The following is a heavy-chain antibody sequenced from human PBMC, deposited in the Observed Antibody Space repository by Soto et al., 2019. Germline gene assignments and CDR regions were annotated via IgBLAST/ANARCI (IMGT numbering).Heavy chain of an antibody. D-gene: IGHD2-2*01. V-gene: IGHV3-48*03. CDR3: ARALVGTTGSDH. Sequence: EVQLVESGGGLVQPGGSLRLSCAASGFTFSSYEMNWVRQAPGKGLEWVSYITGTASVIYYADSVKGRFTISRDNAKNSLYLQMNSLRAEDTALYYCARALVGTTGSDHGGQGTLVTVSS. CDR2: ITGTASVI. CDR1: GFTFSSYE. J-gene: IGHJ4*02.